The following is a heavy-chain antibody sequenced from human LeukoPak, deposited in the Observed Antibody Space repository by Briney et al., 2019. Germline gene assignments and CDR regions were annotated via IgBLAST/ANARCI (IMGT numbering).Heavy chain of an antibody. CDR2: INPNSGGT. Sequence: ASVKVSCKASGYTFTGYYMHWVRQAPGQGLEWMGWINPNSGGTNYAQKFQGRVTMTRDTSISTAYMELSRLRSDDTAVYYCAREARTTVTTPKRNQLSYWGQGTLVTVSS. D-gene: IGHD4-17*01. V-gene: IGHV1-2*02. CDR1: GYTFTGYY. CDR3: AREARTTVTTPKRNQLSY. J-gene: IGHJ4*02.